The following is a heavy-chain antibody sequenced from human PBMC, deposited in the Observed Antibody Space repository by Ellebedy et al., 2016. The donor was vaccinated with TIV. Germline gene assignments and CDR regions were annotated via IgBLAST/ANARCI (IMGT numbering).Heavy chain of an antibody. CDR1: GFTFSSYA. Sequence: GESLKISCAASGFTFSSYAMSWVRQAPGKGLEWVSAVSGSGYNTYYADSVKGRFTISRDNSKNTQYLQMNSLRVEDTAVYYCAKEPIEYSSAWYFDSWGQGTLVTVSS. J-gene: IGHJ4*02. D-gene: IGHD6-19*01. CDR3: AKEPIEYSSAWYFDS. V-gene: IGHV3-23*01. CDR2: VSGSGYNT.